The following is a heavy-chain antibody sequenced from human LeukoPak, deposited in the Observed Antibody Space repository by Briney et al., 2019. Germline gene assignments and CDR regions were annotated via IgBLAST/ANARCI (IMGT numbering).Heavy chain of an antibody. Sequence: PGGSLRLSCAASGFTFSSYGMHWIRQAPGKGLEWVAFIRNDGSNKYYADSVKGRFTISRDNSKNTLYLQMNSLRAEDTAVYYCAKPAHVVVPAAIGHFDYWGQGTLVTASS. J-gene: IGHJ4*02. CDR1: GFTFSSYG. CDR3: AKPAHVVVPAAIGHFDY. V-gene: IGHV3-30*02. CDR2: IRNDGSNK. D-gene: IGHD2-2*02.